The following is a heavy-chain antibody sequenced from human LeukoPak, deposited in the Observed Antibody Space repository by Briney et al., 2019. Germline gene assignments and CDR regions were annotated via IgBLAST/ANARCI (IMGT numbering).Heavy chain of an antibody. Sequence: SETLSLTCAVYGGSFSGYYWSWIRQPPGKGLEWIGEINHSGSTNYNPSLKSRVTISVDTSTNQFSLKLSSVTAADTAVYYCARGVGRDIVVVPAAYFDYWGQGTLVTVSS. CDR2: INHSGST. CDR3: ARGVGRDIVVVPAAYFDY. D-gene: IGHD2-2*01. V-gene: IGHV4-34*01. J-gene: IGHJ4*02. CDR1: GGSFSGYY.